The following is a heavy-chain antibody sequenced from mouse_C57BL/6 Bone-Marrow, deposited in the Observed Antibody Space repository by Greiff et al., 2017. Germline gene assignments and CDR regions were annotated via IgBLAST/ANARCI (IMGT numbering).Heavy chain of an antibody. V-gene: IGHV1-7*01. J-gene: IGHJ2*01. CDR1: GYTFTSYW. CDR3: ARRGSTMITTPCYFDY. Sequence: VQLQESGAELAKPGASVKLSCKASGYTFTSYWMHWVKQRPGQGLEWIGYINPSSGYTKYNQKFKEKATLTADKSSSTAYMQLSSLTYEDSAVYNCARRGSTMITTPCYFDYWGQGTTLTVSS. D-gene: IGHD2-4*01. CDR2: INPSSGYT.